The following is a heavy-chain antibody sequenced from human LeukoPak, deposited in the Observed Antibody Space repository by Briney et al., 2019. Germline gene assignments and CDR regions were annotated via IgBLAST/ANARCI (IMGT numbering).Heavy chain of an antibody. CDR2: INHSGST. J-gene: IGHJ5*02. V-gene: IGHV4-34*01. D-gene: IGHD1-14*01. CDR3: ARGQTGTTGDNNWFDP. CDR1: GGSFSGYY. Sequence: PSETLSLTCAVYGGSFSGYYWSWIRQPPGKGLEWIGEINHSGSTNYNPSLKSRVTISVDTSKNQFSLKLSSVTAADTAVYYCARGQTGTTGDNNWFDPWGQGTLVTVSS.